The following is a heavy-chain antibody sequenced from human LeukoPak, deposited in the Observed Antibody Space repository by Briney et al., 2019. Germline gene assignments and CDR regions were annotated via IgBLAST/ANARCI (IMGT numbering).Heavy chain of an antibody. D-gene: IGHD2-2*01. J-gene: IGHJ5*02. CDR3: AREGCSSTSCYANWFDP. Sequence: PSETLSLTCTVSDGSIRSYYWSWIRQPPGKGLEWIGYIYYSGSTNYNPSLKSRVTISVDTSKNQFSLKLSSVTAADTAVYYCAREGCSSTSCYANWFDPWGQGILVTVSS. V-gene: IGHV4-59*01. CDR2: IYYSGST. CDR1: DGSIRSYY.